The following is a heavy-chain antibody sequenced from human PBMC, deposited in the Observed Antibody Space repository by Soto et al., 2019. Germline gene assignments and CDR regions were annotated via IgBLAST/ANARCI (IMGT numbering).Heavy chain of an antibody. D-gene: IGHD3-3*01. J-gene: IGHJ6*03. V-gene: IGHV3-66*01. Sequence: GGSLRLSCAASGFTVSSNDMSWVRQAPGKGLEWVSVIYSGGSTYYADSVKGRFTISRDNSKNTLYLQMNSLRAEDTAVYYCARDRAGWSGLDYYYYYMDVWGKGTTLTVSS. CDR1: GFTVSSND. CDR3: ARDRAGWSGLDYYYYYMDV. CDR2: IYSGGST.